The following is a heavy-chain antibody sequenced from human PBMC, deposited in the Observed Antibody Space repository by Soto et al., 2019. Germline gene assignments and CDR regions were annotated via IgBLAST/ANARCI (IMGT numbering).Heavy chain of an antibody. CDR3: ARGWTDGYNTPNYFDY. Sequence: SETLSLTCTVSGGSISSSSYYWGWIRQPPGKGLEWIGSIYYSGSTYYNPSLKSRVTISVDTSKNQFSLKLSSVTAADTAVYYCARGWTDGYNTPNYFDYWGQGTLVTVSS. V-gene: IGHV4-39*07. D-gene: IGHD5-12*01. J-gene: IGHJ4*02. CDR1: GGSISSSSYY. CDR2: IYYSGST.